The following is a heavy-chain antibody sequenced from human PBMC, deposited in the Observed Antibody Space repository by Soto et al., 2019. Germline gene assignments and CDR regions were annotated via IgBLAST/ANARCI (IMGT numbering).Heavy chain of an antibody. Sequence: QVQLVQSGAEVKKPGASVKVSCKASGYTFTSYYMHWVRQAPGQGLEWMGIINPSGGSTSYAQKFQGRVTMTRDTSTSTVYMELSSLRSEDTAVYYCARDPPGEVPGKDAFDIWGQGTMVTVSS. CDR1: GYTFTSYY. CDR2: INPSGGST. CDR3: ARDPPGEVPGKDAFDI. V-gene: IGHV1-46*01. J-gene: IGHJ3*02.